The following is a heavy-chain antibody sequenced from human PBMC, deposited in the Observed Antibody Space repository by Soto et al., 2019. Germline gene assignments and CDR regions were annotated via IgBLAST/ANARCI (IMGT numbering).Heavy chain of an antibody. D-gene: IGHD2-21*01. CDR2: IYHSGMT. CDR1: GGSISSAYW. Sequence: QVQLRESGPRLVKPSGTLSLTCAVSGGSISSAYWWTWVHQAPGKGLQWIGEIYHSGMTNYTPSLRSRVSMSVYKSNNEFSLSLTAATAADTAVWSCATLPPRIVVVFAEMPTWGQGIVVPASS. CDR3: ATLPPRIVVVFAEMPT. J-gene: IGHJ5*02. V-gene: IGHV4-4*02.